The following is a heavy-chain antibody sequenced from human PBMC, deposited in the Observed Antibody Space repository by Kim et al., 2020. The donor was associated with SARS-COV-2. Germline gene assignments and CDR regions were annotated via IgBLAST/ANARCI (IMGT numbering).Heavy chain of an antibody. CDR3: AREVKIAGDTDAFDI. Sequence: SETLSLTCTVSGGSMRNDNFFWSWVRQHPVKGLEWIGFISYSGSAHYNPSLESRVTISVDTSKNQFSLNLRSMSAADRAVYYCAREVKIAGDTDAFDIWGQGAMVTVSP. D-gene: IGHD6-13*01. CDR2: ISYSGSA. CDR1: GGSMRNDNFF. V-gene: IGHV4-31*03. J-gene: IGHJ3*02.